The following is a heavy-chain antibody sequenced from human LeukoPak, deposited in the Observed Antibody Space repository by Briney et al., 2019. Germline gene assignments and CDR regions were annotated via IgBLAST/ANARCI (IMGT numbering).Heavy chain of an antibody. CDR3: ARESVAGSFDY. D-gene: IGHD6-19*01. J-gene: IGHJ4*02. Sequence: PGGSLRLSCAASGFSFSTYEMNWVRQGPGKGLEWVSDISSRGSSIHYADSVKGRFAISRDNAKSSLYLQMNSLRAEDTAVYFCARESVAGSFDYWGLGTLVTVSP. V-gene: IGHV3-48*03. CDR2: ISSRGSSI. CDR1: GFSFSTYE.